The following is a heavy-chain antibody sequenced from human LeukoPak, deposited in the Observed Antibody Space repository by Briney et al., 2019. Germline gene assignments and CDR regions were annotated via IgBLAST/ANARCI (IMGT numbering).Heavy chain of an antibody. J-gene: IGHJ5*02. CDR3: ASNPGYYYDSSAPREHWFDP. D-gene: IGHD3-22*01. CDR1: GGSISSGDYY. CDR2: IYYSGST. V-gene: IGHV4-30-4*01. Sequence: PSETLSLTCTVSGGSISSGDYYWSWIRQPPGKGLEWIGYIYYSGSTYYNPSLKSRVTISVDTSKNQFSLKLSSVTAADTAVYYCASNPGYYYDSSAPREHWFDPWGQGTLVTVSS.